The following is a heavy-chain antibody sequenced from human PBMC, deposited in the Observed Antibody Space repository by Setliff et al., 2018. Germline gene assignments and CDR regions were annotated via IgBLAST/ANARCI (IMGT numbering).Heavy chain of an antibody. CDR2: IYHRGRK. V-gene: IGHV4-38-2*01. CDR3: ATPGRDDLDSPFEPFDI. CDR1: GASINNGHY. D-gene: IGHD3-3*01. J-gene: IGHJ3*02. Sequence: SETLSLTFAVSGASINNGHYWGWIRQPPGKGLEWIATIYHRGRKYYNPSLQSRVSVSLDTSKNHFSLRLTSMTAADTAVYYCATPGRDDLDSPFEPFDIWGQGTMVT.